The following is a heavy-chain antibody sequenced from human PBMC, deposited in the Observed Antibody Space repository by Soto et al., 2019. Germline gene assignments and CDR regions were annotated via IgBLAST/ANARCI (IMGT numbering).Heavy chain of an antibody. Sequence: EVQLVESGGGLVQPGGSLGLSCAATGFTFSNDWMYWVRQAAGKRLVWVSRINWDGSAAKYADSVKGRFTISRDNAKNTVYLQMNSLRGEDTAVYYCARGPRGVYGNDYWGQGALVTVSS. J-gene: IGHJ4*02. CDR1: GFTFSNDW. CDR2: INWDGSAA. V-gene: IGHV3-74*03. CDR3: ARGPRGVYGNDY. D-gene: IGHD2-8*02.